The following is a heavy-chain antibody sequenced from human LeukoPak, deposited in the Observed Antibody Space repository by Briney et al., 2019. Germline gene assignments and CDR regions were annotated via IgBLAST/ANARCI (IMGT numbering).Heavy chain of an antibody. CDR1: GYTFTGYY. D-gene: IGHD6-19*01. CDR2: INPNSGGT. Sequence: ASVKVSCKASGYTFTGYYMHWVRQAPGQGLEWMGRINPNSGGTNYAQKFQGRVTMTRDTSISTAYMELSRLRSDDTDVYYCASQNGVAVASRGPYYYYDMDVWGKGTTVTVSS. CDR3: ASQNGVAVASRGPYYYYDMDV. V-gene: IGHV1-2*05. J-gene: IGHJ6*03.